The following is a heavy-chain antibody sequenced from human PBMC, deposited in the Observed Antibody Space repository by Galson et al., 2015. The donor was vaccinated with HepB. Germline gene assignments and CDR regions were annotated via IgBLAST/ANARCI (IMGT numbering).Heavy chain of an antibody. J-gene: IGHJ4*02. CDR2: ISGGRT. D-gene: IGHD1-26*01. CDR1: GFMFSTYG. CDR3: LKATSSGNSYFDN. V-gene: IGHV3-23*01. Sequence: SLRLSCAASGFMFSTYGMAWVRQVPGKGLEWVSGISGGRTFYADSVQGRFTISRDNSKNTLYLQMNSLRVEDTAIYYCLKATSSGNSYFDNWGQGTLVTVSS.